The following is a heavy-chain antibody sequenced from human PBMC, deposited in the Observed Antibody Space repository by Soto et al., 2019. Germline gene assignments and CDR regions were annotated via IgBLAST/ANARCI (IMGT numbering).Heavy chain of an antibody. CDR3: AREAPNSYGDYVENWFDP. D-gene: IGHD4-17*01. J-gene: IGHJ5*02. V-gene: IGHV3-48*02. CDR2: ISSSSSTI. CDR1: GFTFSSYS. Sequence: QAGGSLRLSCAASGFTFSSYSMNWVRQAPGKGLEWVSYISSSSSTIYYADSVKGRFTISRDNAKNSLYLQMNSLRDEDTAVYYCAREAPNSYGDYVENWFDPWGQGTLVTVSS.